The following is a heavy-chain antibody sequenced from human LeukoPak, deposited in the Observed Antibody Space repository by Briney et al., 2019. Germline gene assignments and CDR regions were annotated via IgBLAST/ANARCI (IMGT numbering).Heavy chain of an antibody. D-gene: IGHD3-22*01. CDR1: GGSISSYY. Sequence: SETLSLTCTVSGGSISSYYWSWIRQPPGKGLEWIGNIYYSGSTNYNPSLKSRVTISVDTSKNQFSLKLSSVTAADTAVYFCARQGYYASSGYYYPFDYWGQGTLVTVSS. CDR3: ARQGYYASSGYYYPFDY. CDR2: IYYSGST. J-gene: IGHJ4*02. V-gene: IGHV4-59*08.